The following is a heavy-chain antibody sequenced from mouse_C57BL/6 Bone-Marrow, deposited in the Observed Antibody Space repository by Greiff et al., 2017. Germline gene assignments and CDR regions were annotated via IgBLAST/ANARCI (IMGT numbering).Heavy chain of an antibody. Sequence: EVHLVESGGGLVKPGGSLKLSCAASGFTFSDYGMHWVRQAPEKGLEWVAYISSGSSTIYYADPVKGRFTISRDNAKNTLFLQMTSLRSEDTAMYYCARGPDYYGSSHGGYFDVWGTGTTVTVSS. CDR1: GFTFSDYG. V-gene: IGHV5-17*01. D-gene: IGHD1-1*01. CDR2: ISSGSSTI. CDR3: ARGPDYYGSSHGGYFDV. J-gene: IGHJ1*03.